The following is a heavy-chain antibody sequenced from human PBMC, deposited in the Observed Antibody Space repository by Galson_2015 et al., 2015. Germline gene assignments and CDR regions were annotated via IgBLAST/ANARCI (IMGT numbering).Heavy chain of an antibody. D-gene: IGHD6-13*01. Sequence: ETLSLTCTVSGGSISTSNYYWGWVRLPPGEGLEWIAYFFYGGSAHYSPSLKSRVTISTGTSKSQIALKLTSVTVTDTAVYYCVASSGWYSFDYWGQGTLVTVSS. J-gene: IGHJ4*02. CDR3: VASSGWYSFDY. V-gene: IGHV4-39*01. CDR2: FFYGGSA. CDR1: GGSISTSNYY.